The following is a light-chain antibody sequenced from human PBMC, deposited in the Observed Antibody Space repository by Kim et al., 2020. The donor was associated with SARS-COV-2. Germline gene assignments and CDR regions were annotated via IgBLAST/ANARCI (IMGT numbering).Light chain of an antibody. CDR2: DAS. CDR3: QKYNAAPWT. J-gene: IGKJ1*01. CDR1: QGLTYS. Sequence: ACMGAIVTITFRASQGLTYSLAWYQQKPGNVPKVLNYDASPLHSGVPSRFSGSGSGTDFTLSISSLQPEDVATYYCQKYNAAPWTFGQGTKVEIK. V-gene: IGKV1-27*01.